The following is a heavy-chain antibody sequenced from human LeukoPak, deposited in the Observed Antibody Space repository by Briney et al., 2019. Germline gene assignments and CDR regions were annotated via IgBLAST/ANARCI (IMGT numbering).Heavy chain of an antibody. J-gene: IGHJ5*02. Sequence: PGGSLRLSCAASGSSFRTYAMSWVRQAPGKGLEWVSAISDNGGRTYYADSVKGRFTISRDNSKNTLFVQTNSLRAEDTGVYYCAREYDSSWPSWGQGTLVTVSS. CDR1: GSSFRTYA. V-gene: IGHV3-23*01. D-gene: IGHD3-22*01. CDR2: ISDNGGRT. CDR3: AREYDSSWPS.